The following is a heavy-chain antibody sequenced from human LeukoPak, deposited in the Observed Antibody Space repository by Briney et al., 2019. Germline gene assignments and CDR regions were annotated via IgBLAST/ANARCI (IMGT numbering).Heavy chain of an antibody. CDR2: ISGSGGST. D-gene: IGHD3-3*01. V-gene: IGHV3-23*01. Sequence: PGGSLRLSCAASGFTFSSYAMSWVRQAPGKGLEWVSAISGSGGSTYYADSVRGRFTTSRDNSKNTLYLQMNSLRAEDTAVYYCSYYHFWSGYYGGGDWGQGTLVTVSS. CDR3: SYYHFWSGYYGGGD. J-gene: IGHJ4*02. CDR1: GFTFSSYA.